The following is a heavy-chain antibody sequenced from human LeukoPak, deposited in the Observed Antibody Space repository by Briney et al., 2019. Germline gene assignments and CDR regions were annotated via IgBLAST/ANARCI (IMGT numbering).Heavy chain of an antibody. CDR1: GFTFSSYG. D-gene: IGHD6-13*01. CDR3: AKDAYSMFRSWDLGFDY. J-gene: IGHJ4*02. V-gene: IGHV3-30*18. CDR2: ISYDGSNK. Sequence: GGYLRLSCAASGFTFSSYGMHWVRQAPGKWLEWVAVISYDGSNKYYADSVKGRFTISRDNSKNTLYLQMNSLRAEDTAVYYCAKDAYSMFRSWDLGFDYWGQGTLVTVSS.